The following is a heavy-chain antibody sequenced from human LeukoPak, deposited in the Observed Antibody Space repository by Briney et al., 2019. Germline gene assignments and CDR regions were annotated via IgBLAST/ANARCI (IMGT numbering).Heavy chain of an antibody. CDR3: ARGAIAVAGSPYFDY. CDR1: GGSISGYY. Sequence: PSETLSLTCTVSGGSISGYYWSWIRQPPGKGLEWIGEINHSGSTNYNPSLKSRVTISVDTSKNQFSLKLSSVTAADTAVYYCARGAIAVAGSPYFDYWGQGTLVTVSS. J-gene: IGHJ4*02. CDR2: INHSGST. V-gene: IGHV4-34*01. D-gene: IGHD6-19*01.